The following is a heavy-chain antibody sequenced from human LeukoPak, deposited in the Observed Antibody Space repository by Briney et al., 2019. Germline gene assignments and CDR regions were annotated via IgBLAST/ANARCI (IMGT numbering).Heavy chain of an antibody. V-gene: IGHV4-34*01. CDR2: INHSGST. D-gene: IGHD5-18*01. CDR3: ARGWLQLWSRFDY. CDR1: GGSFSGYY. Sequence: SETLSLTCAVYGGSFSGYYWSWIRQPPGKGLEWIGEINHSGSTNYNPSLKSRVTISVDTSKNQFSLKLSSETAADTAVYYCARGWLQLWSRFDYWGQGTLVTVSS. J-gene: IGHJ4*02.